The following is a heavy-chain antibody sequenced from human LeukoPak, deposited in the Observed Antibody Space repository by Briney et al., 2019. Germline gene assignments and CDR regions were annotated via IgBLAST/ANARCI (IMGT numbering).Heavy chain of an antibody. Sequence: GGSLRLSRAASGFTFSSYSMNWVRQAPGKGLEWVSYISTSSSTIYYSDSVKGRFTISRDNAKNSLYLQMNSLRAEDTAVYYCARGRGSYGYDNFDYWGQGTLVTVSS. D-gene: IGHD5-18*01. CDR3: ARGRGSYGYDNFDY. CDR2: ISTSSSTI. CDR1: GFTFSSYS. J-gene: IGHJ4*02. V-gene: IGHV3-48*01.